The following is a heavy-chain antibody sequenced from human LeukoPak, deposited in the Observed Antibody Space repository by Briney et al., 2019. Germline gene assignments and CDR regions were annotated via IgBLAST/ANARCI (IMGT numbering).Heavy chain of an antibody. CDR3: AREYHTYYDFWSGYPGVGY. J-gene: IGHJ4*02. CDR2: IKQDGSEK. CDR1: GFTFSSYW. V-gene: IGHV3-7*01. D-gene: IGHD3-3*01. Sequence: PGGSLRLSCAASGFTFSSYWMSWVRQAPGKGLEWVAKIKQDGSEKYYVDSVKDRFTISRDNAKNSLYLQMNSLRAEDTAVYYCAREYHTYYDFWSGYPGVGYWGQGTLVTVSS.